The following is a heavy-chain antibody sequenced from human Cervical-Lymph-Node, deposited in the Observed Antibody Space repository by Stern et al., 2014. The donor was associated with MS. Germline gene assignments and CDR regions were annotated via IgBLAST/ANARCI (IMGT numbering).Heavy chain of an antibody. D-gene: IGHD3-22*01. CDR2: ISGSGGSI. V-gene: IGHV3-23*01. CDR3: AKQYFDSSGYSYYYGMDV. Sequence: EVQLLESGGDLVQPGGSLRLSCAASGFTFNKYAMNWVRQAPGKGLEWVSTISGSGGSIYYADSVKCRFTISRDNSENTLYLQMHSLRAEDTAIYYCAKQYFDSSGYSYYYGMDVWGQGTTVTVSS. J-gene: IGHJ6*02. CDR1: GFTFNKYA.